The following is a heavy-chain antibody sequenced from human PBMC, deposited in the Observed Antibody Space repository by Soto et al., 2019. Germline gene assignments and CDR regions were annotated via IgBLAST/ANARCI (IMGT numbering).Heavy chain of an antibody. CDR2: IYYTRKT. D-gene: IGHD2-2*01. J-gene: IGHJ5*02. CDR3: GRDLTSNANCIDP. V-gene: IGHV4-30-4*01. CDR1: GDYIHVGGYY. Sequence: QVQLQESGPGLVKPSQTLSLTCSVSGDYIHVGGYYWTWIRQRPGKGLEWMGYIYYTRKTYYNPSLESRLTMSVDRSKNQFSLRLTSVTAADTAVYFCGRDLTSNANCIDPSGQGTLVTVSS.